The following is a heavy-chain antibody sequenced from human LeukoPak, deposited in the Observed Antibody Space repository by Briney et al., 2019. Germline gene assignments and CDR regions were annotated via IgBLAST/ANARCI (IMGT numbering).Heavy chain of an antibody. Sequence: GGSLRLSCVASGFTFGKYWMSWVRQAPGKGLEWVANIKLDGSEKNYVDSVKGRFTTSRDNTKNSLCLQMNSLRAEDTAVFYCARDQYDTWSRRGNFDSWGQGTLVIVSS. CDR1: GFTFGKYW. D-gene: IGHD3-3*01. V-gene: IGHV3-7*03. CDR3: ARDQYDTWSRRGNFDS. CDR2: IKLDGSEK. J-gene: IGHJ4*02.